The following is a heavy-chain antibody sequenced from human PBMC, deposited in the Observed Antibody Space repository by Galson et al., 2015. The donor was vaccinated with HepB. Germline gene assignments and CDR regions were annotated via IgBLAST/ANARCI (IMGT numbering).Heavy chain of an antibody. D-gene: IGHD5-24*01. CDR1: GFTFSSYW. CDR2: IKQDGSEK. V-gene: IGHV3-7*03. J-gene: IGHJ4*02. CDR3: ARATFERWLQFYYFDY. Sequence: SLRLSCAASGFTFSSYWMSWVRQAPGKGLEWVANIKQDGSEKYYVDSVKGRFTMSRDNAKNSLYLQMNSLRAEDTAEYYCARATFERWLQFYYFDYWGQGTLVTVSS.